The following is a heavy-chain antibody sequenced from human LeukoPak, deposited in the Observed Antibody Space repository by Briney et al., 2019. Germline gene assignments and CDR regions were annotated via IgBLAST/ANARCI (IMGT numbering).Heavy chain of an antibody. CDR2: IYHSGST. J-gene: IGHJ3*02. D-gene: IGHD5/OR15-5a*01. V-gene: IGHV4-30-2*01. CDR1: GGSISSGGYY. CDR3: ARSGGGLPDAFDI. Sequence: SETLSLTCTVSGGSISSGGYYWSWIRQPPGKGLEWIGYIYHSGSTYYNPSLKSRVTISVDRSKNQFSLKLSSVTAADTAVYYCARSGGGLPDAFDIWGQGTMVTVSS.